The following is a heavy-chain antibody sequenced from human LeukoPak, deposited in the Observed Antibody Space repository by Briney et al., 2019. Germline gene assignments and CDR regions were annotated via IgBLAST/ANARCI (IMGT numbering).Heavy chain of an antibody. V-gene: IGHV3-30*02. CDR3: ARETTLTTSLFDL. CDR2: IRYDGSNK. Sequence: GGSLRLSCAASGFTFSSYGMHWVRQAPGKGLEWVAFIRYDGSNKYYADSVKGRFTISRDNSKNTLYLQMNSLRAEDTAVYYCARETTLTTSLFDLWGQGTLVSVSS. CDR1: GFTFSSYG. J-gene: IGHJ4*02. D-gene: IGHD4-11*01.